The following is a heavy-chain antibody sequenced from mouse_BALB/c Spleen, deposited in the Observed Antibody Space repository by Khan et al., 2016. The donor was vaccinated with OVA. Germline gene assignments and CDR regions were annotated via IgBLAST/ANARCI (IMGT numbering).Heavy chain of an antibody. CDR3: SRSGYGSFVY. D-gene: IGHD2-2*01. CDR1: GYMFSSYY. Sequence: QVQLKQSGAELVKPGASVKLFCKASGYMFSSYYMYWVKQRPGQGLEWIGEINPNNGGTNLNEKSTSKATLTVHKSSSTAYMQLSSLTSEDSAVYYCSRSGYGSFVYWGRGTLVTVSA. J-gene: IGHJ3*01. CDR2: INPNNGGT. V-gene: IGHV1S81*02.